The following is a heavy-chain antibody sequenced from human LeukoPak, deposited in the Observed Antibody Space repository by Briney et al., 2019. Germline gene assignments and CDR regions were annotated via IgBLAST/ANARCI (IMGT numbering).Heavy chain of an antibody. Sequence: GGSLRLSCAASGFTFSGNWMSWVRQAPGKGLEWLANIKQDGSVKYYVDSVKGRFTIFRDNSKNTVYLQMNSLRVEDTAVYYCAKSLYGGCDYWGQGTVVTVSS. D-gene: IGHD3-16*02. V-gene: IGHV3-7*03. CDR2: IKQDGSVK. CDR1: GFTFSGNW. CDR3: AKSLYGGCDY. J-gene: IGHJ4*02.